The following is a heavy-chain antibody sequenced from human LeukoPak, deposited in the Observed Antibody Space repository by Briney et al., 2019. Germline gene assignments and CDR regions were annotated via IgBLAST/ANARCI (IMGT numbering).Heavy chain of an antibody. V-gene: IGHV3-21*01. Sequence: GGSLRLSCAASGFTFSSYSMNWVRQAPGKGLEWVSSISSSSSYIYYADSVKGRFTISRDNAKNSLYLQMNSLRAEDTAVYYCARDTRSDDCFDYWGQGTLVTVSS. D-gene: IGHD6-19*01. J-gene: IGHJ4*02. CDR3: ARDTRSDDCFDY. CDR1: GFTFSSYS. CDR2: ISSSSSYI.